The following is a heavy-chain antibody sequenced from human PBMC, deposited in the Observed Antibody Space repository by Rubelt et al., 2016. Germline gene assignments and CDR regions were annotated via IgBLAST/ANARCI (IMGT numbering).Heavy chain of an antibody. Sequence: QVQLVQSGAEVKKPGSSVKVSCKASGGTFSSYAISWVRQAPGKGLEWMGGFDPEDGETIYAQKFQGRVTMTEDTSTDTAYMELSSLRSEDTAVYYCATEDGHYWGQGTLVTVSS. D-gene: IGHD5-24*01. J-gene: IGHJ4*02. CDR1: GGTFSSYA. CDR2: FDPEDGET. V-gene: IGHV1-24*01. CDR3: ATEDGHY.